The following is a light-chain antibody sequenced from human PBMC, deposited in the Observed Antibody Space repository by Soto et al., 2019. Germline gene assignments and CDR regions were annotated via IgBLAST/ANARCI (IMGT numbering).Light chain of an antibody. CDR3: SSYAGSNNPHVV. CDR1: SSDVGGYNY. J-gene: IGLJ2*01. CDR2: EVS. Sequence: QSALTQPPSASGPPGHSVTISCTGTSSDVGGYNYVSWYQQHPGKAPKLMIYEVSKRPSGVPDRFSGSKSGNTASLTVSGLQAEDEADYYCSSYAGSNNPHVVFGGGTKLTVL. V-gene: IGLV2-8*01.